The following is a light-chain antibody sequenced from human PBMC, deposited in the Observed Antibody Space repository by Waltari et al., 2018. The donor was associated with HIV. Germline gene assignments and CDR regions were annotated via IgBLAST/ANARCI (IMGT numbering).Light chain of an antibody. CDR3: QQYGSSPYS. Sequence: EIVLTQSPGTLSLSPGERATLSCRASQSVSSSYLAWYQQKPGLAPRLLIYGASSRATGIPDRFSGSGSGTDFTLTISRLEPEDFAVYYCQQYGSSPYSFGQGTKLEIK. V-gene: IGKV3-20*01. CDR2: GAS. CDR1: QSVSSSY. J-gene: IGKJ2*03.